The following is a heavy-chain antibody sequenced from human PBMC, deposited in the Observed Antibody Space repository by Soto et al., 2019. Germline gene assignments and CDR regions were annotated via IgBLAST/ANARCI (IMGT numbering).Heavy chain of an antibody. J-gene: IGHJ6*02. D-gene: IGHD1-1*01. CDR3: ALVPYNWNDVGYYCYGMDV. CDR1: GFSLSTSGMC. Sequence: GSGPTLVNPTQTLTLTCTFSGFSLSTSGMCVSWIRQPPGKALEWLALIDWDDDKYYSTSLKTRLTISKNTSKNQVVLTMTNMDPVDTATYFCALVPYNWNDVGYYCYGMDVWGQGTTVTVSS. CDR2: IDWDDDK. V-gene: IGHV2-70*01.